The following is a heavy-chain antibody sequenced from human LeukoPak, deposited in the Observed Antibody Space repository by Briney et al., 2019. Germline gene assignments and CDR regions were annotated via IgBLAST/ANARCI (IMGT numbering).Heavy chain of an antibody. CDR2: INHSGST. J-gene: IGHJ4*02. Sequence: SETLSLTCAVYGGSFSGYYWSWIRQPPGKGLEWIGEINHSGSTNYNPSLKGRVTISVDTSKNQFSLKLSSVTAADTAVYYCARGRSYYYGSGSSPFDYWGQGTLVTVSS. V-gene: IGHV4-34*01. CDR1: GGSFSGYY. D-gene: IGHD3-10*01. CDR3: ARGRSYYYGSGSSPFDY.